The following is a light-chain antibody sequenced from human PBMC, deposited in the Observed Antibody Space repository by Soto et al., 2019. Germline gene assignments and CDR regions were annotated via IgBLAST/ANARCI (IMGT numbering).Light chain of an antibody. CDR1: RTIDIY. Sequence: DIQMTQSPSSLPASVGDNVTITCRASRTIDIYINWYQQSPGQGPKLLIYGGTTLHSGVPSRFSGGRSGTDFTLTITNLRPDDFATYFCQQTHSAPVTFGGGTKVEI. J-gene: IGKJ4*01. CDR2: GGT. V-gene: IGKV1-39*01. CDR3: QQTHSAPVT.